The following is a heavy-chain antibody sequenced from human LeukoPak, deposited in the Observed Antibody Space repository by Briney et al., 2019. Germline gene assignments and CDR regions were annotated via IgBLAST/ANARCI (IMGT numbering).Heavy chain of an antibody. J-gene: IGHJ4*02. CDR2: IIPIFGTA. V-gene: IGHV1-69*05. CDR3: ARAPGPQWELLPYYFDY. Sequence: ASVTVSCKASGGTFSSYAISWVRQAPGQGLEWMGGIIPIFGTANYAQKFQGRVTITTDESTSTAYMELSSLRSEDTAVYYCARAPGPQWELLPYYFDYWGQGTLVTVSS. D-gene: IGHD1-26*01. CDR1: GGTFSSYA.